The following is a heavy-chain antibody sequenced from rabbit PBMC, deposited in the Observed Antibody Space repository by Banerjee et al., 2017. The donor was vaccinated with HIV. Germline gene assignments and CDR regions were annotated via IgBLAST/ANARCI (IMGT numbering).Heavy chain of an antibody. CDR1: GSDISSNA. CDR2: IVADSHDTS. Sequence: QEQLEESGGDLVKPEGSLTLTCTASGSDISSNAMCWVRQAPGKGLEWIACIVADSHDTSYYASWAKGRFTISKTSSTTVTLQMTSLTAADTATYFCARDRDGDAGYGSLALWGPGTLVTVS. CDR3: ARDRDGDAGYGSLAL. D-gene: IGHD7-1*01. V-gene: IGHV1S45*01. J-gene: IGHJ4*01.